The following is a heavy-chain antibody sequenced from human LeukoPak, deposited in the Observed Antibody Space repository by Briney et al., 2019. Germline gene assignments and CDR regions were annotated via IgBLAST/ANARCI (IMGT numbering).Heavy chain of an antibody. D-gene: IGHD1-7*01. CDR3: ARAGEITGTSFYYYYYMDV. Sequence: ASVKVSCKASGYTFTGYYMHWVRQAPGQGLEWMGWINPNSGGTNYAQKFQGRVTMTRDTSISTAYMELSRLRSDDTAVYYRARAGEITGTSFYYYYYMDVWGKGTTVTVSS. CDR1: GYTFTGYY. CDR2: INPNSGGT. J-gene: IGHJ6*03. V-gene: IGHV1-2*02.